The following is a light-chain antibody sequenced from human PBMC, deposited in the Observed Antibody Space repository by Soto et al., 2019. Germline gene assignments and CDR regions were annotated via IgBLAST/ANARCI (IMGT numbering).Light chain of an antibody. CDR1: QSVSSY. CDR3: QQYGSSPLT. V-gene: IGKV3-11*01. J-gene: IGKJ4*01. Sequence: EIVLTQSPATLSLSPGERATLSCRASQSVSSYLAWYQQKPGQAPRLLIYDASNRATGIPARFSGSGSGTEFTLSISSLQSEDFAVYYRQQYGSSPLTFGGGTKVDIK. CDR2: DAS.